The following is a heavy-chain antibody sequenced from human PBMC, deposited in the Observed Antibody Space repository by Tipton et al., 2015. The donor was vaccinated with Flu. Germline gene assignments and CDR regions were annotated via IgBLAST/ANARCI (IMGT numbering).Heavy chain of an antibody. CDR1: GDSIGSRYF. V-gene: IGHV4-38-2*02. CDR2: IHRSGST. D-gene: IGHD6-13*01. CDR3: ARDRWEYSRGFDS. Sequence: TLSLTCSVSGDSIGSRYFWGWVRQPPGQGLEWIGNIHRSGSTYRNPSLKSRVIMSVDTSKNQFSLKLTSVTAADTAVYYCARDRWEYSRGFDSWGQGTLVTVSP. J-gene: IGHJ4*02.